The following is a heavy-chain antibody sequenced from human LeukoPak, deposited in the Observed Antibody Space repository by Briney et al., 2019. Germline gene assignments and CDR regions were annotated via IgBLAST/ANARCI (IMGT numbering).Heavy chain of an antibody. CDR2: IKQDGSDK. CDR1: GFTFSSYW. CDR3: ARFPLSSGYYLGFDY. D-gene: IGHD3-22*01. V-gene: IGHV3-7*01. Sequence: HPGGSLRLSCAASGFTFSSYWMSWVRQAPGKGLEWVANIKQDGSDKYYVDSVRGRFTISRDNAKNSLYLQMNSLRAEDTAVYYCARFPLSSGYYLGFDYWGQGTLVTVSS. J-gene: IGHJ4*02.